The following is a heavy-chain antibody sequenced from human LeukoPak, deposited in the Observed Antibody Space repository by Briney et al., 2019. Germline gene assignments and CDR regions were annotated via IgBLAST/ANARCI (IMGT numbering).Heavy chain of an antibody. CDR1: GFTFSSYE. Sequence: PGGSLRLSCAASGFTFSSYEMEWVRQAPRKGLEWLSYISTSGSTKYYADSVKGRFTISRDNAQNSLYLQMNSLRADDTAVYYCARDLYGYYGFDVWGQGTMVTVSS. CDR2: ISTSGSTK. V-gene: IGHV3-48*03. D-gene: IGHD5-18*01. CDR3: ARDLYGYYGFDV. J-gene: IGHJ3*01.